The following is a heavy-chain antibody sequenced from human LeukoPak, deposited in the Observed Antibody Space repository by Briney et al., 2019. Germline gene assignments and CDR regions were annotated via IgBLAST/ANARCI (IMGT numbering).Heavy chain of an antibody. V-gene: IGHV4-59*01. D-gene: IGHD3-9*01. J-gene: IGHJ3*02. CDR3: ARVATYYDILTGYYKGDFDI. Sequence: PSETLSLTCTVSGGSISSYYWSWIRQPPGKGLEWIGYIYYSGSTNYNPSLKSRVTISVDTSKNQFSLKLSSVTAADTAVYYCARVATYYDILTGYYKGDFDIWGQGTMVTVSS. CDR2: IYYSGST. CDR1: GGSISSYY.